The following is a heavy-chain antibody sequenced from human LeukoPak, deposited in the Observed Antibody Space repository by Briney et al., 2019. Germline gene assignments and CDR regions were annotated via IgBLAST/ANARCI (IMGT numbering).Heavy chain of an antibody. J-gene: IGHJ6*02. CDR1: GGSISSYY. D-gene: IGHD3-10*01. Sequence: SETLSLTCTVSGGSISSYYWTWIRQPPGEGLEWIGYIYYTGSVDYNPSLKSRLSISLDTSKNQFSLKLNSVTAADTAVYYCARDHSYYFGSETSTLDVWGQGTAVTVSS. CDR3: ARDHSYYFGSETSTLDV. V-gene: IGHV4-59*12. CDR2: IYYTGSV.